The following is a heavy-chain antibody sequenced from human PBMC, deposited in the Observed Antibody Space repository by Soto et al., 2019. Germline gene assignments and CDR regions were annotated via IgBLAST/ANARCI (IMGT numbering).Heavy chain of an antibody. D-gene: IGHD5-18*01. CDR2: ISSSGVSM. V-gene: IGHV3-11*01. Sequence: QVQLLQSGGGLVKPGGSLRLSCAASGFTFSSSYMSWIRQAPGKGLEWVSYISSSGVSMYYADSVKGRFTISRDNANNSLYLEMNSLRAEDTAVYYCARGGFNYASWGQGTLVTVSP. J-gene: IGHJ5*02. CDR3: ARGGFNYAS. CDR1: GFTFSSSY.